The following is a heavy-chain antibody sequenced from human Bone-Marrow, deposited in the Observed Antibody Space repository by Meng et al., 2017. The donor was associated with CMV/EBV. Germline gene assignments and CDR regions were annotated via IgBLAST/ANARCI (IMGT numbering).Heavy chain of an antibody. CDR2: ISGSGGST. V-gene: IGHV3-23*01. CDR1: GFTFSSYA. Sequence: GESLKISCAASGFTFSSYAMSWVRQAPGKGLEWVSAISGSGGSTYYADSVKGRFTISRDNSKNTLYLQMNSLRAEDTAVYYCARALRLYYFDYWGQGTLVTVSS. D-gene: IGHD3-3*01. J-gene: IGHJ4*02. CDR3: ARALRLYYFDY.